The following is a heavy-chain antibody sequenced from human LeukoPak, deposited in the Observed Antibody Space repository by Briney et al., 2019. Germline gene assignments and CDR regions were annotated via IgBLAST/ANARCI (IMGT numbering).Heavy chain of an antibody. D-gene: IGHD1-26*01. CDR1: GGSISSYY. CDR2: VYHNGET. V-gene: IGHV4-59*08. CDR3: VTPRSWELSDMAV. J-gene: IGHJ6*03. Sequence: PSETLSLTCTVSGGSISSYYWSWIRQPPGKGLEWIGSVYHNGETYYNPSLKSRVIISVDTSKNEFSLRLTSVTAADTAVFYCVTPRSWELSDMAVWGKGTTVIVPS.